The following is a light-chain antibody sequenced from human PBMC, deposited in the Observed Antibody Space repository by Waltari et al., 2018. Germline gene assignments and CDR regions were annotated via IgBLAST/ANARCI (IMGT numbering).Light chain of an antibody. V-gene: IGKV3-15*01. J-gene: IGKJ1*01. Sequence: EIVMTQSPATLSVSPGERATLSCRASQSVSSSLAWYQQKPGQAPRLLIYGASTRATGVPARYSGNESGTEFTLTISSLQSEDFAVYYCQQYINWPQTFGHGTEVDI. CDR1: QSVSSS. CDR3: QQYINWPQT. CDR2: GAS.